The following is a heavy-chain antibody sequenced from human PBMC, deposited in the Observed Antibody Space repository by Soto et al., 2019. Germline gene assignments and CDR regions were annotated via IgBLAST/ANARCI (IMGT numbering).Heavy chain of an antibody. V-gene: IGHV4-38-2*01. CDR1: GYSINSGYY. CDR2: IYVGGNT. J-gene: IGHJ4*02. Sequence: PSETLSLTCAVSGYSINSGYYWGWIRQPPGKGLEWIVSIYVGGNTYYNPSLKSRVTISVDTSKNQFFLNRNSVTAADTAVYDCARFAGVAVASYWGQVTLVTVSS. CDR3: ARFAGVAVASY. D-gene: IGHD6-19*01.